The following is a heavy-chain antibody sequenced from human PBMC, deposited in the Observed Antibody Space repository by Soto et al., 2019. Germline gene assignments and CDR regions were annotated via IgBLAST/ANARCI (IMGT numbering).Heavy chain of an antibody. J-gene: IGHJ4*02. V-gene: IGHV3-23*01. CDR2: ISGSGGST. Sequence: GGSLRLSCAASGFTFSSYAMSWVRQAPGKGLEWVSAISGSGGSTYYADSVKGRFTISRDNSKNTLYLQMNSLRAEDTAVYYCAPYCSGGSCYFDYWGQRTLVTVSS. D-gene: IGHD2-15*01. CDR1: GFTFSSYA. CDR3: APYCSGGSCYFDY.